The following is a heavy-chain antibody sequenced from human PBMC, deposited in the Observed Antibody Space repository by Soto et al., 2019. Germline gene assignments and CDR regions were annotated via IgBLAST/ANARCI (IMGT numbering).Heavy chain of an antibody. V-gene: IGHV3-9*01. J-gene: IGHJ4*02. Sequence: EVQLVESGGGLVQPGRSLRLSCVASGFTFDAYAMHWVRQVPGKGLEWVSGISWNSDRIGYADSVKGRFTISRDNAKKSLYLQMNSLRAEDTALYYCAKDGAVGQQLNNFDYWGQGTLVTVSS. D-gene: IGHD6-13*01. CDR3: AKDGAVGQQLNNFDY. CDR2: ISWNSDRI. CDR1: GFTFDAYA.